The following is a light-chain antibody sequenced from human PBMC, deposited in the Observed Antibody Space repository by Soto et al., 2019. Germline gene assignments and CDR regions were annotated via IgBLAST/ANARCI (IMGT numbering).Light chain of an antibody. J-gene: IGKJ2*01. CDR1: QSVSSNY. Sequence: EIVLTQSPGTLYLSPGERATLSCRASQSVSSNYLAWYQQKPGQAPRLLISSASSRATGIPDRFSGSESETDFTLTTSRLEPGDFAVYYCQQYGSSPLYTFGQGTKLEIK. CDR2: SAS. V-gene: IGKV3-20*01. CDR3: QQYGSSPLYT.